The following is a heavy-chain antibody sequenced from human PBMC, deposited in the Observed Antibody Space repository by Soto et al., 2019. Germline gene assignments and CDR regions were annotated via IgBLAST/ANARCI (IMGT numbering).Heavy chain of an antibody. V-gene: IGHV3-66*04. Sequence: EVQLVESGGGLVQPGGSLRLSCAASGFGVSNNYMSWVRQAPGKGMEWVSAINSGGNTYYADSVKGRFTISRDNSKNTVDLQMNSLGAADTAVYYCAKRGDSYGYGEYSYYGMDVWGQGTTLTVSS. J-gene: IGHJ6*02. CDR2: INSGGNT. CDR3: AKRGDSYGYGEYSYYGMDV. CDR1: GFGVSNNY. D-gene: IGHD5-18*01.